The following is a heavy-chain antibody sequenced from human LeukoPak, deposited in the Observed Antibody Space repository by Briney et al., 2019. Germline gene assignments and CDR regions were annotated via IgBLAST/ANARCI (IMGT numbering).Heavy chain of an antibody. D-gene: IGHD6-6*01. CDR1: GFTFSSYA. Sequence: PGGSLRLSCAASGFTFSSYAMRWVCQAPGKGLEWVSAISSSGGNTYYADSVKGRFTISRDNSKNTLYLEMNSLRAEDTAVYYCAKVHLSYYFDYWGQGTLVTVSS. CDR2: ISSSGGNT. J-gene: IGHJ4*02. CDR3: AKVHLSYYFDY. V-gene: IGHV3-23*01.